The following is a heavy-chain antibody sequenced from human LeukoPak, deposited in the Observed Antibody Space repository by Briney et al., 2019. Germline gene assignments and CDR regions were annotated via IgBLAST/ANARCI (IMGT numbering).Heavy chain of an antibody. V-gene: IGHV1-69*05. CDR3: AGAATYIPSNAFDI. CDR2: IIPIFGTA. J-gene: IGHJ3*02. D-gene: IGHD2-15*01. CDR1: GGTLSSYA. Sequence: GASVKVSCKASGGTLSSYAISWVRQAPGQGLEWMGRIIPIFGTANYTQKFQGRVTITTDESTSTAYMELSSLRSEDTAVYYCAGAATYIPSNAFDIWGQGTMVTVSS.